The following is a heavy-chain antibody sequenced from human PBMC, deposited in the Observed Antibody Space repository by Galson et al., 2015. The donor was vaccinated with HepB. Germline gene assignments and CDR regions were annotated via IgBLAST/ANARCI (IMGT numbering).Heavy chain of an antibody. V-gene: IGHV3-23*01. D-gene: IGHD6-6*01. CDR3: AKVESSIAARRCIDY. CDR2: ISGSGGST. J-gene: IGHJ4*02. CDR1: GXXXSSYA. Sequence: SLRLSCAASGXXXSSYAMSWVRQAPGKGLEWVSAISGSGGSTYYADSVKGRFTISRDNSKSTLYLQMNSLRAEDTAVYYCAKVESSIAARRCIDYWGQGTLVTVSS.